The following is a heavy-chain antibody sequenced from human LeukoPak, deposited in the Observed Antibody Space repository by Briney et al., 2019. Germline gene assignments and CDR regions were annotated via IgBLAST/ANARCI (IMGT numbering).Heavy chain of an antibody. Sequence: SETLSLTCAVYGGSFSGYYWSWIRQPPGKGLEWIGEINHSGSTNYNPSLKSRVTISVDTSKNQFSLKLSSVTAADTAVYYCARAPRVRKNWFDPWGQGTLVTVSS. J-gene: IGHJ5*02. CDR1: GGSFSGYY. V-gene: IGHV4-34*01. CDR2: INHSGST. D-gene: IGHD3-10*01. CDR3: ARAPRVRKNWFDP.